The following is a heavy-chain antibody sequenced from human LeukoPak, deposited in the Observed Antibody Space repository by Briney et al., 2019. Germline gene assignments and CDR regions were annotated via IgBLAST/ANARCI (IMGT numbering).Heavy chain of an antibody. V-gene: IGHV1-3*03. CDR3: ARGIKPSYYYGSGRSNWFDP. CDR1: GYTFISYA. D-gene: IGHD3-10*01. CDR2: INAGNGNT. J-gene: IGHJ5*02. Sequence: GASVKVSCKASGYTFISYAMHWVRQAPGQRLEWMGWINAGNGNTKYSQEFQGRVTITRDTSASTAYMELSSLRSEDMAVYYCARGIKPSYYYGSGRSNWFDPWGQGTLVTVSS.